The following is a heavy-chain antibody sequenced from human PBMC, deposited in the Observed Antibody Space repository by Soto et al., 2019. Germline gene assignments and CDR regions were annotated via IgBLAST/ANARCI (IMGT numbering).Heavy chain of an antibody. CDR3: TTDDPIKRN. CDR2: IKSKTDGGTT. J-gene: IGHJ4*02. CDR1: GFTFSNAW. Sequence: EVQLVESGGDLVKPGGSLRVSCAASGFTFSNAWMSWVRQAPGKGLEWVGRIKSKTDGGTTDYAAPVKGRFTISRDDSRKTLYLEMISLKAEDTAVYYCTTDDPIKRNWGQGTLVTVSS. V-gene: IGHV3-15*01.